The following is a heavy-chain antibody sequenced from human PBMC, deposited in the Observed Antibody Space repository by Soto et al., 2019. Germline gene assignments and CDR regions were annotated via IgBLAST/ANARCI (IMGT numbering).Heavy chain of an antibody. Sequence: GGSLRLSCAASGFTFDDYAMHWVRQAPGKGLEWVSLISWDGGSTYYADSVKGRFTISRDNSKNSLYLQMNSLGAEDTALYYCARALRFLEWPKYYYYGMDVWGQGTTVTVSS. CDR1: GFTFDDYA. V-gene: IGHV3-43D*04. J-gene: IGHJ6*02. D-gene: IGHD3-3*01. CDR3: ARALRFLEWPKYYYYGMDV. CDR2: ISWDGGST.